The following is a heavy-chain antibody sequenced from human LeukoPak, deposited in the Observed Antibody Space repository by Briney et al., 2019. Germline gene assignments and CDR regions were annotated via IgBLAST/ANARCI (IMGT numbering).Heavy chain of an antibody. CDR3: ARYSSSPKDFDY. CDR2: TYYRYKWYN. CDR1: GDSMSSNSAA. J-gene: IGHJ4*02. V-gene: IGHV6-1*01. Sequence: SQTLSLTCAISGDSMSSNSAAWHWIRQSPSRGLEWLGRTYYRYKWYNDYAASVKSRIIINPDTSKNQFSLQLNSVTPDDTAIYYCARYSSSPKDFDYWGLGTLVTVSS. D-gene: IGHD6-6*01.